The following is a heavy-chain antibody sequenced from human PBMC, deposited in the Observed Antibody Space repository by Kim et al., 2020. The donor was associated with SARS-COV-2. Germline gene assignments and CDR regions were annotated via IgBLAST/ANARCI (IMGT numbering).Heavy chain of an antibody. Sequence: GGSLRLSCAASGFTFGRHSMSWVRQAPGKGLEWISYISWSGATTFDADSVKGRFTISRDNAKNTLYLQMNSLTDEDTAVYFCASHCSRTSCSMVPYYYGMDVWGQGTAVTVSS. V-gene: IGHV3-48*02. J-gene: IGHJ6*02. D-gene: IGHD2-2*01. CDR3: ASHCSRTSCSMVPYYYGMDV. CDR1: GFTFGRHS. CDR2: ISWSGATT.